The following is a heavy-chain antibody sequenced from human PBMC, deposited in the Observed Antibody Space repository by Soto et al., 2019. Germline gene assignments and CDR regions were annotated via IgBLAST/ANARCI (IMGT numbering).Heavy chain of an antibody. CDR3: ARGYLRYSGSQGSDY. V-gene: IGHV1-18*01. J-gene: IGHJ4*02. D-gene: IGHD1-26*01. Sequence: QGLEWMGWISAYNGNTNYAQKLQGRVTMTTDTSTSTAYMELRSLRSDDTAAYYCARGYLRYSGSQGSDYWGQGTPVTVTS. CDR2: ISAYNGNT.